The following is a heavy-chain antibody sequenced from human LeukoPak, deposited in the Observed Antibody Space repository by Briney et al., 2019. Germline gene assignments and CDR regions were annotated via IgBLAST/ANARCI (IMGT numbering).Heavy chain of an antibody. D-gene: IGHD2-21*01. Sequence: SETLSLTCAVYGGSFSGYYWSWIRQPPGKGLEWIGSIYYSGSTYYNPSLKSRVTISVDTSKNQFSLKLSSVTAADTAVYYCARGVVVTKTGGAFDIWGQGTMVTVSS. J-gene: IGHJ3*02. CDR3: ARGVVVTKTGGAFDI. CDR2: IYYSGST. CDR1: GGSFSGYY. V-gene: IGHV4-34*01.